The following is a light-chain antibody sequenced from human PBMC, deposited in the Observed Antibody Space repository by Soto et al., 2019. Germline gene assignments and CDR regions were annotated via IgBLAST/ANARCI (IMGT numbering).Light chain of an antibody. CDR1: QRVSSNY. CDR2: GAS. J-gene: IGKJ2*01. V-gene: IGKV3-20*01. Sequence: IALTQSPGTLSLSPGERATLACRASQRVSSNYVAWYQHKPGQAPRLLIHGASIRATGIPDRFSGSGSGTDCTLTISRLETEDCALYYCHQYGTLPYAFGQGTKLQIK. CDR3: HQYGTLPYA.